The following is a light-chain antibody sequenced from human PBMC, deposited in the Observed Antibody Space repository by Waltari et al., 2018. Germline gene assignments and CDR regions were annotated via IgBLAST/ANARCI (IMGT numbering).Light chain of an antibody. CDR3: LQTYVSPYT. V-gene: IGKV4-1*01. CDR2: VAS. J-gene: IGKJ2*01. Sequence: DIVMTQSPDSLGVSLGERATIHCKSSQNVLSSSNNKNYLTCYQQKPGQPPKMIIYVASNREAGVPDRFSGSGSGTDFTLTISSLQAEDVAVYYCLQTYVSPYTFGQGTNLEI. CDR1: QNVLSSSNNKNY.